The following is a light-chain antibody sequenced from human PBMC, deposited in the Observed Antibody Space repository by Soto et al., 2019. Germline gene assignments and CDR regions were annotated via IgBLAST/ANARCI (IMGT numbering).Light chain of an antibody. Sequence: QSVLTQPPSASGSPGQSVTISCTGTSSDVGGYKFVSWYQQHPGKAPKLLIYEVTKRPSGVPDRFSGSKSGNTASLTVSGLQGEDEADYYCSSYAGTNDLLFGGGTQLTVL. CDR1: SSDVGGYKF. J-gene: IGLJ2*01. V-gene: IGLV2-8*01. CDR2: EVT. CDR3: SSYAGTNDLL.